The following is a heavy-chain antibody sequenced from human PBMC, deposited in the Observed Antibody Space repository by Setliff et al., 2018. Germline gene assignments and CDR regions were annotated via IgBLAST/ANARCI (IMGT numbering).Heavy chain of an antibody. Sequence: SVKVSCKTSGGTFSSSAFSWVRQAPAQGLEWIGRIIPLFGTTNFAQNLQDRVTITADQSTETVYMEVRSLRFEDTGVYYCARGFDVGAPRTDSFDIWGQGTAATVSS. J-gene: IGHJ3*02. D-gene: IGHD1-26*01. CDR2: IIPLFGTT. CDR3: ARGFDVGAPRTDSFDI. V-gene: IGHV1-69*13. CDR1: GGTFSSSA.